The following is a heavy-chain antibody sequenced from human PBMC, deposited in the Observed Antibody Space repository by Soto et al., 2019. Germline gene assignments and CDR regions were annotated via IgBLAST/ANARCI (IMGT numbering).Heavy chain of an antibody. Sequence: QVQLQESGPGLVKPSQTLSLTCTVSGGSISSGGYYWSWIRQHPGKGLEWIGYIYYSGSTYYNPSRKRRVNISVEKSKNQFSLKLSSVTAADTAVYYCARDRKPHYDILTGYPDNWFDPWGQGTLVTVSS. V-gene: IGHV4-31*03. CDR2: IYYSGST. D-gene: IGHD3-9*01. CDR1: GGSISSGGYY. CDR3: ARDRKPHYDILTGYPDNWFDP. J-gene: IGHJ5*02.